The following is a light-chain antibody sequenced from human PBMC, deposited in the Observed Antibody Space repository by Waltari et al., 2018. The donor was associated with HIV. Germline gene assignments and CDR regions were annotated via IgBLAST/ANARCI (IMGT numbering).Light chain of an antibody. J-gene: IGLJ1*01. CDR1: SSAVGSYNL. CDR2: EGS. V-gene: IGLV2-23*01. Sequence: QSALTQPASVSGSPGQSITISCTGTSSAVGSYNLVSWYQQHPGKAPKLMIYEGSKRPSGVSNRFSGSKSGNTASLTISGLQAEDEADYYCCSYAGSSGYVFGTGTKVTVL. CDR3: CSYAGSSGYV.